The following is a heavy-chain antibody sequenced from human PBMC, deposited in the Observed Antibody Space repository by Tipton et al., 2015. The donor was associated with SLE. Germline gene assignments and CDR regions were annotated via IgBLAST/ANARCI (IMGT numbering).Heavy chain of an antibody. J-gene: IGHJ3*02. CDR3: ASTGIGGGDAFDI. CDR1: GFTFSSYA. CDR2: ISGGGGDT. Sequence: GSLRLSCAASGFTFSSYAMNWVRQAPGKGLEWVSVISGGGGDTYYADSVKGRFTISRDNAKNSLYLQMNSLRAEDTAVYYCASTGIGGGDAFDIWGQGTMVTVSS. V-gene: IGHV3-21*01. D-gene: IGHD2-15*01.